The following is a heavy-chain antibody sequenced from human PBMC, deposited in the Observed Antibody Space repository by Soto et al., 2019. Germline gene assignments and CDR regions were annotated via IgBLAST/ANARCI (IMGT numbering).Heavy chain of an antibody. CDR1: GFTFSGYG. Sequence: QVQLVQSGGGVVQPGRSLRLSCAASGFTFSGYGMHWVRQAPGKGLEWVAVIWYDGSKKYYADSVKGRFTISRDNSKDTLYLQMNSLRAEDTAMYFCARDVFYYGDYWGQGTLVTVSS. V-gene: IGHV3-33*01. CDR3: ARDVFYYGDY. J-gene: IGHJ4*02. D-gene: IGHD3-10*01. CDR2: IWYDGSKK.